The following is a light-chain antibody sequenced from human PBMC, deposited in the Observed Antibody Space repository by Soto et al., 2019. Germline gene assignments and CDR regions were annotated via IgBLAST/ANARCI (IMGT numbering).Light chain of an antibody. CDR2: AAS. J-gene: IGKJ2*01. V-gene: IGKV1-12*01. CDR1: QSISSW. Sequence: DIQMTQSPSTLSASVGDRVTITCRASQSISSWLAWYQQKPGKAPKLLIYAASTLQGAVPSRFRGRGSATDFSLTISSLQPEDFDTYYCQQTNIFPYTFGQGTKVDIK. CDR3: QQTNIFPYT.